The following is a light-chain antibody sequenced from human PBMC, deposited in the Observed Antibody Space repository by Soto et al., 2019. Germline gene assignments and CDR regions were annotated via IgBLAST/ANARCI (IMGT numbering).Light chain of an antibody. V-gene: IGKV3-20*01. J-gene: IGKJ1*01. CDR2: GAS. CDR1: QSVSSSY. CDR3: HQYVSWT. Sequence: EIVLTQSPGTLSLSPGERATLSCRASQSVSSSYLAWYQQKPGQAPRLLMYGASSRATGIPDRFSGSGSGTDFTLTISRLEPEDFAVYYCHQYVSWTFGQGTKVDIK.